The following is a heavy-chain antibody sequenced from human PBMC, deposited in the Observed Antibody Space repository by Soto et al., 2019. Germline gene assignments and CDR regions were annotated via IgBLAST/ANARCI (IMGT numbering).Heavy chain of an antibody. D-gene: IGHD3-3*01. CDR1: GYTFTSYG. Sequence: GASVKVSCKASGYTFTSYGISWVRQAPGQGLEWMGWISAYNGNTNYAQKLQGRVTMTTDTSTSTAYMELRSLRSDDTAVYYCAREDPTNYDFWSGLTGRMDVWGQGTTVTVSS. V-gene: IGHV1-18*01. CDR3: AREDPTNYDFWSGLTGRMDV. CDR2: ISAYNGNT. J-gene: IGHJ6*02.